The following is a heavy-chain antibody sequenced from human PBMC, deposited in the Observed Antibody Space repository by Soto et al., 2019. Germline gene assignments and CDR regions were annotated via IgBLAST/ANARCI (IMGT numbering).Heavy chain of an antibody. Sequence: LRLSCAASGFTFSSYGMHWVRQAPGKGLEWVAVISYDGSNKYYADSVKGRFTISRDNSKNTLYLQMNSLRAEDTAVYYCAKDLRGHGDYFDYWGQRTLVTVSS. CDR3: AKDLRGHGDYFDY. J-gene: IGHJ4*02. CDR1: GFTFSSYG. V-gene: IGHV3-30*18. CDR2: ISYDGSNK. D-gene: IGHD4-17*01.